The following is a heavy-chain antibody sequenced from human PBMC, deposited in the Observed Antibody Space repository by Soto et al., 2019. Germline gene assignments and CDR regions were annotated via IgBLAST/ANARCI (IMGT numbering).Heavy chain of an antibody. J-gene: IGHJ6*02. V-gene: IGHV1-69*06. CDR1: GCTFSILD. CDR2: IIPISETT. CDR3: ARALLSHSYDSGGYDSYFHAMDV. D-gene: IGHD3-22*01. Sequence: SVKVSCKASGCTFSILDINWVRQAPGQGLDWMGGIIPISETTNYAQIFQGRVSIVADISTSTAYMELSRLRSEDTAVYYCARALLSHSYDSGGYDSYFHAMDVWGQGTPVTVSS.